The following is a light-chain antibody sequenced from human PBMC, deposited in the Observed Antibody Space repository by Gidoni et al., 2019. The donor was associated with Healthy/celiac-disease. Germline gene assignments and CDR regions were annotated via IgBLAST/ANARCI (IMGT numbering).Light chain of an antibody. Sequence: AGLTQPPSVTKALRQTATLTCTGNSNNVSNQGAASRQPHPGHPPKLLSYRNKKQPSGISERLSASRSGNTASLTMTGLQPKDEADYYCSAWDSSLSAQVFCGGTEPTVL. V-gene: IGLV10-54*01. CDR3: SAWDSSLSAQV. CDR2: RNK. J-gene: IGLJ2*01. CDR1: SNNVSNQG.